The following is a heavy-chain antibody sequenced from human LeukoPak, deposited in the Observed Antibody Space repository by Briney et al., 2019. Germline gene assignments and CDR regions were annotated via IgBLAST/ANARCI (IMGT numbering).Heavy chain of an antibody. D-gene: IGHD2-2*01. CDR3: ARGGYCSSTSCLTYFDY. CDR2: VIPILGIA. V-gene: IGHV1-69*02. CDR1: GGTFSSYT. J-gene: IGHJ4*02. Sequence: SVKVSCKASGGTFSSYTISWVRQAPGQGLEWMGRVIPILGIANYAQKFQGRVTITADKSTSTAYMELSSLRSEDTAVYYCARGGYCSSTSCLTYFDYWGQGTLVTVSS.